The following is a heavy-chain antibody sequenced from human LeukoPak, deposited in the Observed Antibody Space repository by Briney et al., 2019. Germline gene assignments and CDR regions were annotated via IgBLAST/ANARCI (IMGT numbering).Heavy chain of an antibody. CDR1: GYTLSDYY. CDR2: INLNTGGT. J-gene: IGHJ2*01. D-gene: IGHD3-16*01. Sequence: ASVKDSCKASGYTLSDYYIHWVRQAPGQGPEWMGWINLNTGGTNYAQKFDGRFSMTRDTSINTAFMELSGLTFDDTAVYYCGSVRGILSYFDLWGRGTLVTVSS. V-gene: IGHV1-2*02. CDR3: GSVRGILSYFDL.